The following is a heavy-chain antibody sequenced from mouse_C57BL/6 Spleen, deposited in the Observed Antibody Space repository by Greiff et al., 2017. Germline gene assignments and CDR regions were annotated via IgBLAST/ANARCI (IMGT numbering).Heavy chain of an antibody. Sequence: QVQLQQPGAELVRPGSSVKLSCKASGYTFTSYWMHWVKQRPIQGLEWIGNIDPSDSETHYNQKFKDKATLTVDKSSSTAYMQRSSLTAEDSAFYYCASEAENYFDYWGQGTTLTVSS. CDR2: IDPSDSET. CDR1: GYTFTSYW. CDR3: ASEAENYFDY. V-gene: IGHV1-52*01. J-gene: IGHJ2*01.